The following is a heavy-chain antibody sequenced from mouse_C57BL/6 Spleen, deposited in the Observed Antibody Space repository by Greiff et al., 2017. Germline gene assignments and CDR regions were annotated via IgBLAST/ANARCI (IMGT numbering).Heavy chain of an antibody. CDR2: IRLKSGNYEK. J-gene: IGHJ4*01. CDR1: GFTFSNYW. CDR3: SYDYDPYYNAMDY. Sequence: EVMLVESGGGLVQPGGSMKLSCVASGFTFSNYWMHWVRQSPGKGLEWVAQIRLKSGNYEKNYKESGKGRFTISRDDSTSSVYLQMNHLSAEYTGISYYSYDYDPYYNAMDYWGKGTSVTVSS. V-gene: IGHV6-3*01. D-gene: IGHD2-4*01.